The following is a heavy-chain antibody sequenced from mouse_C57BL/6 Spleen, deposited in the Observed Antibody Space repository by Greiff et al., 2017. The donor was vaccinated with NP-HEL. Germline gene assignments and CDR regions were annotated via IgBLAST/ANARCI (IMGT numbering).Heavy chain of an antibody. D-gene: IGHD1-1*01. Sequence: EVKLMESGGGLVKPGGSLKLSCAASGFTFSSYSMSWVRQTPGKGLEWVAPISGGGGDTYYPDSVKGRVTITRDNAKNTQYLQMSSLRSEDTALYYCARQGDYYGSSSWFAGWGKGILVTVAA. V-gene: IGHV5-9*01. CDR1: GFTFSSYS. J-gene: IGHJ3*01. CDR2: ISGGGGDT. CDR3: ARQGDYYGSSSWFAG.